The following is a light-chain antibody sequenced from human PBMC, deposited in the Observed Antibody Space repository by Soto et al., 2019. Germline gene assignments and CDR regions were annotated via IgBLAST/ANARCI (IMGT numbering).Light chain of an antibody. J-gene: IGKJ1*01. Sequence: DIVMTQSPDSLAVSLGARATINCKSSQSVLYSSNNKNYLAWYQRKPGQPPKLLIYWASTRESGVPDRFSGSGSGTDFTLTISSLQAEDVAVYYCQQYYSTPPTFGQGTKVEIK. CDR2: WAS. V-gene: IGKV4-1*01. CDR1: QSVLYSSNNKNY. CDR3: QQYYSTPPT.